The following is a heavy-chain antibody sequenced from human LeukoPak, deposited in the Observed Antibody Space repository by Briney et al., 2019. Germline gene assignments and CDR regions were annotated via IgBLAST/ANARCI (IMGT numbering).Heavy chain of an antibody. CDR3: AGARTYYYAMDV. V-gene: IGHV3-48*02. Sequence: GGSLRLSCVASGFTFSSYSMNCVRQAPGKGLEWVSYISSGSSTTYYVDSVKGRFTISRDNAKNSLYLQMNSLRDEDTAVYYCAGARTYYYAMDVWGQGTTVTVSS. CDR2: ISSGSSTT. J-gene: IGHJ6*02. CDR1: GFTFSSYS.